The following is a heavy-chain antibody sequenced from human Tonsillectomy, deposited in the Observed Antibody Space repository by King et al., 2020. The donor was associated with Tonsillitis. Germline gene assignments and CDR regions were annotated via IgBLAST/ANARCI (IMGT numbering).Heavy chain of an antibody. D-gene: IGHD5-18*01. CDR2: ISASSNTI. J-gene: IGHJ4*02. CDR1: GFTFSTYN. V-gene: IGHV3-48*01. CDR3: VRAHSGSSYGYYY. Sequence: VQLVESGGGLVQPGGSLRHSCAVSGFTFSTYNMNWVRQAPGKGLEWVSYISASSNTIYYADSVKGRFTISRDNAKKSLHLQMNTLRAEDTAVYYCVRAHSGSSYGYYYWGQGTLVTVSS.